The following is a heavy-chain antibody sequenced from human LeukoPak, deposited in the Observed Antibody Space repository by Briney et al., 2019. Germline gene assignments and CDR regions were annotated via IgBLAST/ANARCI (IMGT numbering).Heavy chain of an antibody. V-gene: IGHV3-74*03. J-gene: IGHJ4*02. Sequence: GGSLRLSCAASGSTFSNYWIHWVRQAPGKGLVWVSRIDNAGSITTYADSVKGRFTISRDNAENTLYLQMNSLRVEDTAVYYCARAAPVRGVTFFDYWGQGTLITVSS. CDR3: ARAAPVRGVTFFDY. CDR1: GSTFSNYW. CDR2: IDNAGSIT. D-gene: IGHD3-10*01.